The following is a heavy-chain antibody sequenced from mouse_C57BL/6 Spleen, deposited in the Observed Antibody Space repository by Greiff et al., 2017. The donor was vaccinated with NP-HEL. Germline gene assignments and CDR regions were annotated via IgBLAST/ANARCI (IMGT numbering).Heavy chain of an antibody. CDR1: GYTFTSYT. J-gene: IGHJ4*01. CDR3: ASPSYYSNYDYAMDY. Sequence: VKLMESGAELARPGASVKMSCKASGYTFTSYTMHWVKQRPGQGLEWIGYINPSSGYTKYNQKFKDKATLTADKSSSTAYMQLSSLTSEDSAVYYCASPSYYSNYDYAMDYWGQGTSVTVSS. D-gene: IGHD2-5*01. CDR2: INPSSGYT. V-gene: IGHV1-4*01.